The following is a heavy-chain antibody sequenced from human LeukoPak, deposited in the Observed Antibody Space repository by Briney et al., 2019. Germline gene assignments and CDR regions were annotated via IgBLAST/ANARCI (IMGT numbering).Heavy chain of an antibody. CDR3: AKDLYYYGSGNYIDY. CDR2: ISNSGGST. D-gene: IGHD3-10*01. Sequence: GGSLRLSCAASGFTFSSYAMRWVRQIPGKGLEWVSAISNSGGSTYYADSVKGRFTISRDNSKNTLYLQMNSLRAEDTAIYYCAKDLYYYGSGNYIDYWGQGTLVTVSS. CDR1: GFTFSSYA. J-gene: IGHJ4*02. V-gene: IGHV3-23*01.